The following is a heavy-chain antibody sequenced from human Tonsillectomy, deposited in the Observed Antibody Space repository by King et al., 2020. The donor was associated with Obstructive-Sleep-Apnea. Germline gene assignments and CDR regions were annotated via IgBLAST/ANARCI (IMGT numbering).Heavy chain of an antibody. Sequence: VQLVESGGGVVQPGRSLRLSCAASGFTFSSYGMHWVRQAPGKGLEWVAVIWDDGRKKYYADSVKGRFSISRDNSKNTLYLQMNSLRAEDTAVYYCARDLGESSLSGSLDYWGQGTLVTVSS. CDR1: GFTFSSYG. V-gene: IGHV3-33*01. CDR2: IWDDGRKK. D-gene: IGHD1-26*01. CDR3: ARDLGESSLSGSLDY. J-gene: IGHJ4*02.